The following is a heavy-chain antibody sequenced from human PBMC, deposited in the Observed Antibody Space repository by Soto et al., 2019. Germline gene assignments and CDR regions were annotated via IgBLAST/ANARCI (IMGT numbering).Heavy chain of an antibody. V-gene: IGHV4-31*03. CDR2: IYYSGST. CDR1: GGSISSGGYY. CDR3: ARARVDIVATIPLGYFDY. Sequence: SEILSLTCTVSGGSISSGGYYWSWIRQHPGKGLEWIGYIYYSGSTYYNPSPKSRVTISVDTSKNQFSLKLSSVTAADTAVYYCARARVDIVATIPLGYFDYWGQGTLVTVSS. D-gene: IGHD5-12*01. J-gene: IGHJ4*02.